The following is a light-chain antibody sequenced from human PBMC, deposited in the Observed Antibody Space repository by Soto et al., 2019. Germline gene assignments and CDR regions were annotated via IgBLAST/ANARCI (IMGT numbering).Light chain of an antibody. V-gene: IGKV3-20*01. J-gene: IGKJ1*01. CDR3: HQYGKSPWT. CDR1: QSGFSFY. Sequence: EIVLTQSPGTLSLSPGERATLSCRASQSGFSFYLAWFQQKPGQAPRLLIYGASSRATGIPERFSGSGSGTDFTLTISRLEPEDFEVYYCHQYGKSPWTLGQGTKVEIK. CDR2: GAS.